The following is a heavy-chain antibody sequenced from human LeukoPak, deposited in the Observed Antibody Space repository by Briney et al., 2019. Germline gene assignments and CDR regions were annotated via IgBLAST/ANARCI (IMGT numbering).Heavy chain of an antibody. J-gene: IGHJ5*02. V-gene: IGHV1-69*06. D-gene: IGHD3-9*01. CDR1: GYTFTSYA. CDR3: ARVPHYDILTGYPWFDP. Sequence: GASVKVSCKASGYTFTSYAISWVRQAPGQGLEWMGGIIPIFGTANYAQKFQGRVTITADKSTSTAYMELSSLRSEDTAVYYCARVPHYDILTGYPWFDPWGQGTLVTVSS. CDR2: IIPIFGTA.